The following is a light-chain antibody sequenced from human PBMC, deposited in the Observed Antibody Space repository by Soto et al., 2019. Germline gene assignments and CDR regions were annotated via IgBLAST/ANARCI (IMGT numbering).Light chain of an antibody. J-gene: IGKJ4*02. CDR2: DSS. CDR1: QSVANY. V-gene: IGKV3-11*01. Sequence: EVVLTQSPATLSLSPGERATLSCRASQSVANYIAWYQKRPGQSPRLLIYDSSNRATGIPARFTGSGSGTDFTLTISSLEPEDFAVYYCQQRGSWPPRTFGGGTKVDIK. CDR3: QQRGSWPPRT.